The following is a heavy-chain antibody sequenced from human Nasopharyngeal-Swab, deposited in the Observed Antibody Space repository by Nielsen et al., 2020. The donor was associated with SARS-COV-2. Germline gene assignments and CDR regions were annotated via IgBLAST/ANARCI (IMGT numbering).Heavy chain of an antibody. Sequence: FGQAAGKGLEWGGFSSSKAYGGTTKYAASVKGRFIISRDNSKSIAYLQMNSLKTEDTAVYYCTRDKDYDDYIYYYYCYMDVWGKGTTVTVSS. D-gene: IGHD4-17*01. J-gene: IGHJ6*03. CDR2: SSSKAYGGTT. CDR3: TRDKDYDDYIYYYYCYMDV. V-gene: IGHV3-49*03.